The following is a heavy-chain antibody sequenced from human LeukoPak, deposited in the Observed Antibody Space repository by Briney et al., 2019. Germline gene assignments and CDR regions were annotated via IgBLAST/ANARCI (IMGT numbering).Heavy chain of an antibody. CDR3: VRHPWRMGSRDYNFDY. V-gene: IGHV4-59*08. CDR2: IYYSGNT. J-gene: IGHJ4*02. D-gene: IGHD3-16*01. CDR1: GGSSSSYY. Sequence: SETLSLTCTVSGGSSSSYYWSWIRQPPGKGLEWIGHIYYSGNTNYNPSLKSRVTISVDTSKNQFSLKMTSVTAADTAVYYCVRHPWRMGSRDYNFDYWGQGTLVTVSS.